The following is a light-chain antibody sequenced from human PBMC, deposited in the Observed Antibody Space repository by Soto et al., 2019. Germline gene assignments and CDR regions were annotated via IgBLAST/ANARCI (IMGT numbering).Light chain of an antibody. CDR1: SSDVGAYDS. CDR3: SSRTTSSTLS. Sequence: QSALTQPASVSGSPGQSITISCTGTSSDVGAYDSVSWYQQHPGEVPKLMIYDVSGRPSGVSNRFSGSKSGNTASLTISGLQAEDEGDYYCSSRTTSSTLSFGSGTKFTVL. V-gene: IGLV2-14*03. CDR2: DVS. J-gene: IGLJ1*01.